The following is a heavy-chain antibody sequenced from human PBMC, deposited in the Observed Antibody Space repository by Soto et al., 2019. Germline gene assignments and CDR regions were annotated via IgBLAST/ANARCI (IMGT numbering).Heavy chain of an antibody. Sequence: ASVKVSCKAHGGTFTSYDLNWVRQAPGQGLEWMGVINPHGGSTKYAQKFQGRITMTRDTSRSTVYMELSSLRSDDTAIYYCARSSGGNFGIIIEGSNWFDPWGQATLVTVSS. CDR1: GGTFTSYD. J-gene: IGHJ5*02. CDR3: ARSSGGNFGIIIEGSNWFDP. V-gene: IGHV1-46*01. D-gene: IGHD3-3*01. CDR2: INPHGGST.